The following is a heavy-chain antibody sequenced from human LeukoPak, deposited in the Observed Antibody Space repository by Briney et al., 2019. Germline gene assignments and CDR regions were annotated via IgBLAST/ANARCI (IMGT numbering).Heavy chain of an antibody. V-gene: IGHV5-51*01. CDR2: IYPGDSDT. CDR3: ARLGIVVVVAATPAGFDY. CDR1: GYSFTSYW. D-gene: IGHD2-15*01. Sequence: GESLKISCKGSGYSFTSYWIGWVRQMPGKGLEWMGIIYPGDSDTRYSPSFQGQVTISADKSISTAYLQWSSLKASDTAMYYCARLGIVVVVAATPAGFDYWGQGTLVTVSS. J-gene: IGHJ4*02.